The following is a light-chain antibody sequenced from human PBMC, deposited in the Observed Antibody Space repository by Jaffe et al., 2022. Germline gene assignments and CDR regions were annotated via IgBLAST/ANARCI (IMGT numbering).Light chain of an antibody. J-gene: IGLJ2*01. CDR3: QVWDSSLGV. CDR1: NIGSKN. V-gene: IGLV3-9*01. Sequence: SYELTQPLSVSVALGQTARITCGGNNIGSKNVHWYQQKPGQAPVLVIYRDSNRPSGIPERFSGSNSGNTATLTISRAQAGDEADYYCQVWDSSLGVFGGGTKLTVL. CDR2: RDS.